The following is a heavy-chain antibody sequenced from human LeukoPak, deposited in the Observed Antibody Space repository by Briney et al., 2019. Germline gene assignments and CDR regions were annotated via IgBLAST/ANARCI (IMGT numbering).Heavy chain of an antibody. J-gene: IGHJ4*02. Sequence: PGGSLRLSCAASGFTFSDYYMSWIRRAPGKGLEWVSYISSSSTYTNYADSVKGRFTISRDNAKNSLYLQMNSLRAEDTAVYYCAMYRTYGDRDYWGQGALVTVSS. CDR3: AMYRTYGDRDY. V-gene: IGHV3-11*06. CDR1: GFTFSDYY. CDR2: ISSSSTYT. D-gene: IGHD4-17*01.